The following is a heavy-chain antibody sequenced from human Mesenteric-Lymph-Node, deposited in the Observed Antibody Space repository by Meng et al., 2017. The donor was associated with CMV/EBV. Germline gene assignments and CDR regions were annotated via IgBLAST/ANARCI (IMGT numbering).Heavy chain of an antibody. V-gene: IGHV3-30*04. CDR2: ISYDGSNK. CDR3: AKYVYERDYGDYFDY. Sequence: GGSLRLSCAASGFTFSSYAMHWVRQAPGKGLEWVAVISYDGSNKYYADSVKGRFTISRDNSKNTLYLQMNSLRAEDTALYYCAKYVYERDYGDYFDYWGQGTLVTVSS. D-gene: IGHD4-17*01. CDR1: GFTFSSYA. J-gene: IGHJ4*02.